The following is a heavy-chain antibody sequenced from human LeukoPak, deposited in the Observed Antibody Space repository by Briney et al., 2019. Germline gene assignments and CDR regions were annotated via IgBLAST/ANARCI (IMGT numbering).Heavy chain of an antibody. CDR3: ARYSTSFFDY. J-gene: IGHJ4*02. CDR1: GYTFTGYY. D-gene: IGHD6-6*01. CDR2: INPNSGGT. Sequence: ASVKVSCRASGYTFTGYYLHWVRQAPGQGLEWMGWINPNSGGTNYAQKFQGRVTMTGDTSISTAYMELSRLRSDDTAVYYCARYSTSFFDYWGQGTLVTVSS. V-gene: IGHV1-2*02.